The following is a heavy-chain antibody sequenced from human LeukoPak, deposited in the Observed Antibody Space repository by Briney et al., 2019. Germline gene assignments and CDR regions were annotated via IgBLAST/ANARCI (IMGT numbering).Heavy chain of an antibody. CDR2: LSGSAGST. J-gene: IGHJ4*02. CDR1: GLTFSSYG. Sequence: GGSLRLSCAASGLTFSSYGMSWVRQAPGKGLEWVSALSGSAGSTYYADSVKGRFTISRDNSKNTLYLQMNSLRAEDTAVYYCVRGGELLDPQYFDYWGQGTLVTVSS. V-gene: IGHV3-23*01. D-gene: IGHD3-10*01. CDR3: VRGGELLDPQYFDY.